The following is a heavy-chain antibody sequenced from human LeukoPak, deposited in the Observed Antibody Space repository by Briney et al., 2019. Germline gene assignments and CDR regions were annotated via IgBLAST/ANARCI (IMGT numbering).Heavy chain of an antibody. V-gene: IGHV4-30-4*01. D-gene: IGHD1-26*01. CDR2: IYYGGST. Sequence: NPSETLSLTCTVSGGSISSGDYYWSWIRQPPGKGLEWIAYIYYGGSTYYNPSLKSRFTISLDTSKNQFSLKLSSVTAADTAVYYCARAPVYRGTFFVYWGQGTLVTVAS. CDR1: GGSISSGDYY. J-gene: IGHJ4*02. CDR3: ARAPVYRGTFFVY.